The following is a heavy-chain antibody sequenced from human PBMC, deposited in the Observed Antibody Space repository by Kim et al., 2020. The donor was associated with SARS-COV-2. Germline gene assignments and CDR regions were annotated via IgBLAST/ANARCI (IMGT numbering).Heavy chain of an antibody. Sequence: ASVKVSCKASGYTFTSYAMHWVRQAPGQRLEWMGWINAGNGNTKYSQKFQGRVTITRDTSASTAYMELSSLRSEDTAVYYCARNVLRFLEWLSPGAHPSYYFDYWGQGTLVTVSS. CDR1: GYTFTSYA. CDR2: INAGNGNT. CDR3: ARNVLRFLEWLSPGAHPSYYFDY. D-gene: IGHD3-3*01. J-gene: IGHJ4*02. V-gene: IGHV1-3*01.